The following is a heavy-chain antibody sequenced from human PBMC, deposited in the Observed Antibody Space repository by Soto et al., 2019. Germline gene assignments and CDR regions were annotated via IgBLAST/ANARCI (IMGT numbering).Heavy chain of an antibody. J-gene: IGHJ4*02. Sequence: QIHLVQSGAEVKKPGASVKVSCKGSGYGFTTYGITWVRQAPGQGLEWMAWISAHNGNTNYARKLQGRVTVTRDTSTSTAYMEVRSLRSDDTAVYYCARGRYGDYWGQGALVTVSS. CDR3: ARGRYGDY. V-gene: IGHV1-18*01. D-gene: IGHD1-1*01. CDR2: ISAHNGNT. CDR1: GYGFTTYG.